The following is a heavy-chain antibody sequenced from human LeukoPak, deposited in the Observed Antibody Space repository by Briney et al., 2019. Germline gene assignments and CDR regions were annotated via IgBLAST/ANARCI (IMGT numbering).Heavy chain of an antibody. J-gene: IGHJ5*02. CDR3: ARHTGRPQAGWFDP. D-gene: IGHD3-10*01. CDR1: GYTFSTYW. CDR2: IHPGNSEV. V-gene: IGHV5-51*01. Sequence: GESLRISCKDSGYTFSTYWVGWVRQMPGKGLEYMGIIHPGNSEVRYSPAFQGQVTISADKSLSTAYLQWTSLKASDTAMYYCARHTGRPQAGWFDPWGQGTLVTVSS.